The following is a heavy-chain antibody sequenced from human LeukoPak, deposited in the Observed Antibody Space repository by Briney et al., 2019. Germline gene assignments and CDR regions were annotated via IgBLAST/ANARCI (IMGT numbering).Heavy chain of an antibody. Sequence: GGSLRLSCAASGFTFSSYAMSWVRQAPGKGLEWASAISGSGGSTYYADSVKGRFTISRDNSKNTLYLQMNSLRAEDTAVYYCGGSGSYYKSMGYWGQGTLVTVSS. CDR1: GFTFSSYA. CDR2: ISGSGGST. D-gene: IGHD3-10*01. J-gene: IGHJ4*02. CDR3: GGSGSYYKSMGY. V-gene: IGHV3-23*01.